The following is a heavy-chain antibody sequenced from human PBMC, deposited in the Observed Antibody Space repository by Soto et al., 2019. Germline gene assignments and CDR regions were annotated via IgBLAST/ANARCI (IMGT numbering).Heavy chain of an antibody. CDR1: GGSISSGGYY. Sequence: QVQLQESGPGLVKPSQTLSLTCTVSGGSISSGGYYWSWIRQHPGKGREWIGYIYYSGSTYYNPSLKRRVTISVDTSKNQFSLKLSSVTAADTAVYYCARVVSEQQPSTADYWGQGTLVTVSS. J-gene: IGHJ4*02. V-gene: IGHV4-31*03. D-gene: IGHD6-13*01. CDR2: IYYSGST. CDR3: ARVVSEQQPSTADY.